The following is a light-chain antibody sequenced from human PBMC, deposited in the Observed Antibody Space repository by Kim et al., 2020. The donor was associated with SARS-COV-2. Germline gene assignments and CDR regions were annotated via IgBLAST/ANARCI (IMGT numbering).Light chain of an antibody. CDR1: SGSVASDF. J-gene: IGLJ3*02. CDR2: EDH. V-gene: IGLV6-57*01. CDR3: QACNDNDWV. Sequence: GKSVIIICTRSSGSVASDFVQWFQQRPGSSPTTVIYEDHKRPSGVPDRFSGSVDTSSNSAALTISGLRAEDEADYYCQACNDNDWVFGGGTQLTVL.